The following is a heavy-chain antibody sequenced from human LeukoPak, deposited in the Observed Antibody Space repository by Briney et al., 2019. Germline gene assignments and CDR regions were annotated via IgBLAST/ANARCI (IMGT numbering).Heavy chain of an antibody. D-gene: IGHD3-9*01. Sequence: GGSLRLSCAASGLTVSSNYLSWVRQAPGKGLEWVSAISGSGGSTYYADSVKGRFTISRDNSKNTLYLQMNSLRAEDTAVYYCAKDPPSITISSYFDYWGQGTLVTVSS. J-gene: IGHJ4*02. V-gene: IGHV3-23*01. CDR1: GLTVSSNY. CDR2: ISGSGGST. CDR3: AKDPPSITISSYFDY.